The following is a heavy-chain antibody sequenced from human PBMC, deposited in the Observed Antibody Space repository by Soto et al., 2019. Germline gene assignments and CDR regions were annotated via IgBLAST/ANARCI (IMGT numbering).Heavy chain of an antibody. D-gene: IGHD6-6*01. V-gene: IGHV3-23*01. J-gene: IGHJ6*02. CDR1: GFTFISYA. CDR3: STYSSSSDYYYGMDV. Sequence: HPGGSLRLSCAASGFTFISYALVWVRQAPGKGLEWVSAISGSGGSTYYADSVKGRFTISRDNSKNTLYLQMNSLRAEDTAVYYCSTYSSSSDYYYGMDVWGQGTTVTVSS. CDR2: ISGSGGST.